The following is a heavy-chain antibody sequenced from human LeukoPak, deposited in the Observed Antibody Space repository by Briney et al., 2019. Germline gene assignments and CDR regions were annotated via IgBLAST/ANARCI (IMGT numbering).Heavy chain of an antibody. CDR3: TVVPAAISAEYFQR. Sequence: SETLSLTCAVYGGSFSGYYWSWIRQPPGKGLEWIGEINHSGSTNYNPSLKSRVTISVDTSKNQFSLKLSSVTAADTAVYYCTVVPAAISAEYFQRWGQGTLVTVSS. CDR1: GGSFSGYY. D-gene: IGHD2-2*01. J-gene: IGHJ1*01. CDR2: INHSGST. V-gene: IGHV4-34*01.